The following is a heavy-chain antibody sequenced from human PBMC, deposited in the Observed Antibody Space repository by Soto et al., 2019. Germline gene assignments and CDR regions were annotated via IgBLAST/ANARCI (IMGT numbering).Heavy chain of an antibody. CDR1: GYTFSSSA. V-gene: IGHV1-18*04. J-gene: IGHJ4*02. CDR2: ISSSGVT. CDR3: ARDHGGYGTFDY. D-gene: IGHD5-12*01. Sequence: QVRLVQSGPEVKKPEASVKVSCKASGYTFSSSAISWARQAPGQGPEWMGWISSSGVTNYAQNFQGRVTLTVDSSTTTAYMEVRSLSSADTAIYCCARDHGGYGTFDYWGQGTLVTVSS.